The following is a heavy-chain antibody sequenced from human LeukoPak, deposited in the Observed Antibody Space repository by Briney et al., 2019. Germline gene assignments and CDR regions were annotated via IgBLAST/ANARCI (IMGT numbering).Heavy chain of an antibody. D-gene: IGHD3-9*01. Sequence: YPSETLSLTCTVSGGSISSSSYYWGWIRQPPGKGLEWIGSIYYSGSTYYNPSLKSRVTISVDTSKNQFSLKLSSVTAADTAVYYCARVDYDILTGERFDYWGQGTLVTVSS. CDR1: GGSISSSSYY. J-gene: IGHJ4*02. CDR3: ARVDYDILTGERFDY. CDR2: IYYSGST. V-gene: IGHV4-39*01.